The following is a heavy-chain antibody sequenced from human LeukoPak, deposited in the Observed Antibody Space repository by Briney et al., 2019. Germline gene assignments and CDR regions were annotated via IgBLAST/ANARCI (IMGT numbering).Heavy chain of an antibody. CDR1: GFTLSTSW. Sequence: PGGSLRLSCAASGFTLSTSWMSWVRQAPGKGLEWVANIKQDGSDKYYVDSVRGRFTIFRDNAKNSLYLQMNSLRAEDTAVYYCARVGAAGFDCWGQGTLVTVSS. V-gene: IGHV3-7*01. CDR3: ARVGAAGFDC. D-gene: IGHD6-13*01. J-gene: IGHJ4*02. CDR2: IKQDGSDK.